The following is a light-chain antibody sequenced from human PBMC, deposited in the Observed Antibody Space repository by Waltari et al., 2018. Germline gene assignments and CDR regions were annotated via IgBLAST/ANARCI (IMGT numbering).Light chain of an antibody. CDR2: CAS. J-gene: IGKJ1*01. Sequence: SPHPPSLPASPGERGTINCSSSRSVVSGSHFTTYLAWYQKRPGQPPKLLIYCASSRDSGVPVRFGGSGSGTDFTLTISNLKAEDAAMYYCQQYYSTPQTFGRGT. CDR1: RSVVSGSHFTTY. V-gene: IGKV4-1*01. CDR3: QQYYSTPQT.